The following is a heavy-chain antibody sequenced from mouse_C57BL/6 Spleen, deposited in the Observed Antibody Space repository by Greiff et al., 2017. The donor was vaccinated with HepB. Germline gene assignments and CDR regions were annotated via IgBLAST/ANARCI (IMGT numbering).Heavy chain of an antibody. CDR2: IYPGSGST. D-gene: IGHD3-2*02. V-gene: IGHV1-55*01. CDR1: GYTFTSYW. Sequence: VQLQQSGAELVKPGASVKMSCKASGYTFTSYWITWVKQRPGQGLEWIGDIYPGSGSTNYNEKFKSKATLTVDTSSSTAYMQLSSLTSEDSAVYYCARRQLRLEAWFAYWGQGTLVTVSA. J-gene: IGHJ3*01. CDR3: ARRQLRLEAWFAY.